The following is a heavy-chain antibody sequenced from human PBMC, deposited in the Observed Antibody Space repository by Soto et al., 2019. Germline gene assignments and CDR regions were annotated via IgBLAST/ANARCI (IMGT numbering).Heavy chain of an antibody. CDR3: AKVRPSASSGYYFDY. V-gene: IGHV3-30*18. Sequence: QVQLVESGGGVVQPGRSQRLSCAASGFTFSGYGMHWVRQAPGKGLEWVAVISFDGSNKYYADSVKGRFTISRDTSKNTLYLQMNSLRAEDTAVYYCAKVRPSASSGYYFDYWGQGTLVTVSS. CDR2: ISFDGSNK. J-gene: IGHJ4*02. CDR1: GFTFSGYG. D-gene: IGHD3-22*01.